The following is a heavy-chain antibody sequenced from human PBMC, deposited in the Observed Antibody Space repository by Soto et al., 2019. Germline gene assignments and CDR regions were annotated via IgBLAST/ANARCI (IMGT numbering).Heavy chain of an antibody. V-gene: IGHV4-31*03. CDR3: ASLNGYCVSTSCQGYYGMDD. J-gene: IGHJ6*02. CDR1: GGSISSGGYY. Sequence: SETLSLTCTVSGGSISSGGYYWSWIRQHPGKGLEWIGYIYYSGSTYYNPSLLSRVTISVDTSMNEFSLRLRSVTDADTAVYYCASLNGYCVSTSCQGYYGMDDWGQGTTVTVSS. D-gene: IGHD2-2*03. CDR2: IYYSGST.